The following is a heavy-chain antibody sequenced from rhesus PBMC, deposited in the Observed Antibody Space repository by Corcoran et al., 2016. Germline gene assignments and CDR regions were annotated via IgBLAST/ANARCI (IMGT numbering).Heavy chain of an antibody. CDR2: IRTKSNNYET. CDR3: TTHSSDWYLNN. Sequence: EAQLVESGGGLVQPGGSLRLSCAASGFNFSSSALHWVRQASGKGLEWVGRIRTKSNNYETGSAASVKGRFTISRDDSKNTAYLQMNSLKTEDTAVYYCTTHSSDWYLNNWGQGVLVTVSS. D-gene: IGHD6-31*01. V-gene: IGHV3-118*01. CDR1: GFNFSSSA. J-gene: IGHJ4*01.